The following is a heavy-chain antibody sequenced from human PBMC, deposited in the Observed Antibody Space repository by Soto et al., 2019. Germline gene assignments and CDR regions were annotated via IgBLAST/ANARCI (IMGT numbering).Heavy chain of an antibody. CDR1: GFTFSRYG. CDR2: ISYDGGNT. Sequence: PGGSLRLSCGASGFTFSRYGMHWFRQGPATGLEWVSFISYDGGNTDYVGSVKGRFTISRDNSKNTLYLQMRSLRAEDTAVYFCAREVRANLNDFGDYEWFDPWGQGTLVTVSS. D-gene: IGHD4-17*01. V-gene: IGHV3-30*03. J-gene: IGHJ5*02. CDR3: AREVRANLNDFGDYEWFDP.